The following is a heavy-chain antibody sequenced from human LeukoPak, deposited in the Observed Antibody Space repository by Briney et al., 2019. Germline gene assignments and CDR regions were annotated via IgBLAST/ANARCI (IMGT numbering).Heavy chain of an antibody. CDR1: GFTFSSHA. Sequence: GVSLRLSCAASGFTFSSHAMSWVRQAPGKGLEWVSVIYSGGSTYYADSVKGRFTISRDNSENTLYLQMNSLRAEDTGVYYCATLRRENSGYDYPDYWGQGTLVTVSS. V-gene: IGHV3-66*01. J-gene: IGHJ4*02. CDR3: ATLRRENSGYDYPDY. D-gene: IGHD5-12*01. CDR2: IYSGGST.